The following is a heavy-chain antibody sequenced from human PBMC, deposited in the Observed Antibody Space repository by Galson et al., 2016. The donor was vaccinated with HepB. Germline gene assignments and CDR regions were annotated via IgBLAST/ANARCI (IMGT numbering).Heavy chain of an antibody. CDR1: GGSIRSGGYF. Sequence: TLSLTCTVSGGSIRSGGYFWSWIRQHPGKGLEWIGYIYYSGKTFYNPSLQSRGTLSIDTSRNQFSLNLISVTAADTAVYYCATNRGDCSGFSCYSSWGQGTLVSVSS. CDR2: IYYSGKT. D-gene: IGHD2-15*01. CDR3: ATNRGDCSGFSCYSS. J-gene: IGHJ4*02. V-gene: IGHV4-31*03.